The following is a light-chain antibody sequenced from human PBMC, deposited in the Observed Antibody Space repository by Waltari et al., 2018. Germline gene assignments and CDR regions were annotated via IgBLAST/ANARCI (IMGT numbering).Light chain of an antibody. Sequence: DIVMTQSPDSLAVSLGERATINCKSSQSVLYSSNNKNYLAWYQQKPGQPPKLLIYWASTRESGVHDRFSGSGSGTDFTLTISSLQAEDVAVYYCQQYYSTPPTFGQGTTLEIK. CDR3: QQYYSTPPT. J-gene: IGKJ2*01. CDR1: QSVLYSSNNKNY. V-gene: IGKV4-1*01. CDR2: WAS.